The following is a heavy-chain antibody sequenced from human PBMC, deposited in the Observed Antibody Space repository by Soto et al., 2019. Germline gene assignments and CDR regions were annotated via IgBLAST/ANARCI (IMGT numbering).Heavy chain of an antibody. CDR2: INAGNGNT. J-gene: IGHJ5*02. CDR1: GYTFTSYA. V-gene: IGHV1-3*01. Sequence: ASVKVSCKASGYTFTSYAMHWVRQAPGQRLEWMGWINAGNGNTKYSQKFQGRVTITRDTSASTAYMELSSLRSEDTALYYCAREGVAGTLYNLFDPWGQGTLVTVSS. D-gene: IGHD6-19*01. CDR3: AREGVAGTLYNLFDP.